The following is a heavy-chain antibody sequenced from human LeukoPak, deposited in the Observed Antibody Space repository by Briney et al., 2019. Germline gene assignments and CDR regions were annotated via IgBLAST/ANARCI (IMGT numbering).Heavy chain of an antibody. CDR3: ARDTGVSSYYFDY. D-gene: IGHD3-10*01. V-gene: IGHV1-46*01. Sequence: ASVKVSCKASGYTFTNYHMLWVRQAPGQGLEWMGIINPSGGSTSYAQKFQGRVTMTRDTSTSTVYMDLSSLRSDDTAVYYCARDTGVSSYYFDYWGQGTLVTVFS. CDR2: INPSGGST. CDR1: GYTFTNYH. J-gene: IGHJ4*02.